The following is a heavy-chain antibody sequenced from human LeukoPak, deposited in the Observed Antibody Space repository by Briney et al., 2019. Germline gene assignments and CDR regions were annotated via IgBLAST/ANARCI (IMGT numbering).Heavy chain of an antibody. CDR1: GFGFSSYR. Sequence: GSLRLSCAASGFGFSSYRMNWVRQAPGKGLEWVSSVSNSGDYIHYADSVKGRFTISRDNSKNSLYLRMNSLRAEDTAVYYCARALIGYYFDYWGQGTLVTVSS. D-gene: IGHD2-8*01. J-gene: IGHJ4*02. CDR3: ARALIGYYFDY. CDR2: VSNSGDYI. V-gene: IGHV3-21*06.